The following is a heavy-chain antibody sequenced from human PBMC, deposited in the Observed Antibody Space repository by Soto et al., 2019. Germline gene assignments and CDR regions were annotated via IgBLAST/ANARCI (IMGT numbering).Heavy chain of an antibody. CDR2: IYYSGST. J-gene: IGHJ4*02. D-gene: IGHD2-21*02. V-gene: IGHV4-30-4*01. Sequence: SETLSLTCTVSGGSISSGDYYWSWIRQPPGKGLEWIGYIYYSGSTYYKPSLKSRVTISVDTSKNQFSLKLSSVTAADTAVYYFARDPSGAYCGGDCSHWGQGTLVTVSS. CDR1: GGSISSGDYY. CDR3: ARDPSGAYCGGDCSH.